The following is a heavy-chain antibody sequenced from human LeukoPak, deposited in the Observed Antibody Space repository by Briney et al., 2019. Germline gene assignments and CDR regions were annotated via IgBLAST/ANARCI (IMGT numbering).Heavy chain of an antibody. J-gene: IGHJ4*02. CDR1: GDSISSSSYY. Sequence: SETLSLTCTVSGDSISSSSYYWGWIRQPPGKGLEWIGSIYYSGSTYYNPSLKSRVTISVDTSKNQFSLKLSSVTAADTAVYYCARTAYSNYVIAYWGQGTLVTVSS. D-gene: IGHD4-11*01. CDR2: IYYSGST. CDR3: ARTAYSNYVIAY. V-gene: IGHV4-39*01.